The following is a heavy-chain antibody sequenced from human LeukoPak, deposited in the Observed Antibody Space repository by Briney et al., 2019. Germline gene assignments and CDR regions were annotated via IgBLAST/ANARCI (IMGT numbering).Heavy chain of an antibody. CDR3: ARAGSIRFDY. Sequence: HAGGSLRLSCAASGFNFHDYGMSWVRQAPGKGLEWLSGFSGSGGGTYYADSVKGRFTISRDNSKNTLYLQMNRLRAEDTAVYYCARAGSIRFDYWGQGTLVTVSS. CDR1: GFNFHDYG. V-gene: IGHV3-23*01. J-gene: IGHJ4*02. D-gene: IGHD1-26*01. CDR2: FSGSGGGT.